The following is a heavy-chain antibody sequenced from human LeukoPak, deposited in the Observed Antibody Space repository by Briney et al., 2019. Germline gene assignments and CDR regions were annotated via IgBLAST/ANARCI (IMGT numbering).Heavy chain of an antibody. V-gene: IGHV4-4*07. CDR2: IYTSGST. J-gene: IGHJ4*02. CDR3: ARDSYYYDSRGYSRFDY. Sequence: PSETLSLTCTVSGVSISSYYWSWIRQPAGKGLEWIGRIYTSGSTNYNPSLKSRVTMSVDTSKNQFSLKLSSVTAADTAVYFCARDSYYYDSRGYSRFDYWGQGTLVTVSS. CDR1: GVSISSYY. D-gene: IGHD3-22*01.